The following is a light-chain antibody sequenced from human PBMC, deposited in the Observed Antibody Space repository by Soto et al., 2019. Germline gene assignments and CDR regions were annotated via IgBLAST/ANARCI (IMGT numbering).Light chain of an antibody. CDR1: QSVSNN. Sequence: EIVLTQSPGTLSLSPGERATLSCRASQSVSNNYLAWYQQKPGQAPRLLIYGASNRATGIPARFRGSGSGTEFSLTISSLQSEDFAVYYCQQYDNWPPLTFGGGTKVDIK. J-gene: IGKJ4*01. V-gene: IGKV3D-15*01. CDR2: GAS. CDR3: QQYDNWPPLT.